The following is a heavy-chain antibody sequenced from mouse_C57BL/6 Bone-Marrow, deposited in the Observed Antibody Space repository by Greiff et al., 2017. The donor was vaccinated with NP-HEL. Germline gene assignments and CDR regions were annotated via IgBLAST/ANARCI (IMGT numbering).Heavy chain of an antibody. V-gene: IGHV1-64*01. Sequence: QVQLQQPGAELVKPGASVKLSCKASGYTFTSYWMHWVKQRPGQGLEWIGMIHPNSGSTNYNEKFKSKATLTVDKSSSTAYMQLSSLTSEDSAVYYYARETTVVATNYFDYWGQGTTLTVSS. CDR1: GYTFTSYW. CDR3: ARETTVVATNYFDY. CDR2: IHPNSGST. D-gene: IGHD1-1*01. J-gene: IGHJ2*01.